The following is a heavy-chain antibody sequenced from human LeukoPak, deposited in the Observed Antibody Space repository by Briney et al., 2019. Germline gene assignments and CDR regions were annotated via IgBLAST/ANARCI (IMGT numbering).Heavy chain of an antibody. J-gene: IGHJ6*03. Sequence: GASVKVSCKASGYTFTSYGISWVRQAPGQGLEWMGGIIPIFGTANYAQKFQGRVTITADESTSTAYMELSSLRSEDTAVYYCARSSTAYYYYMDVWGKGTTVTISS. V-gene: IGHV1-69*13. D-gene: IGHD2-2*01. CDR2: IIPIFGTA. CDR1: GYTFTSYG. CDR3: ARSSTAYYYYMDV.